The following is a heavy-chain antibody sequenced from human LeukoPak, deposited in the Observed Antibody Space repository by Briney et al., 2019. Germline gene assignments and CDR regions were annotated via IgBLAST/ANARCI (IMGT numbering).Heavy chain of an antibody. CDR2: ISNDGRST. J-gene: IGHJ4*02. V-gene: IGHV3-74*01. Sequence: GGSLRLSCAASGFTFSNYWMHWVRQGPGEGLVWVSRISNDGRSTTYADSVKGRFTVSRDNARNTMYLQMNSLRAEDTAVYYCARIDTFDYWGQGTLVTVSS. CDR3: ARIDTFDY. CDR1: GFTFSNYW. D-gene: IGHD3-9*01.